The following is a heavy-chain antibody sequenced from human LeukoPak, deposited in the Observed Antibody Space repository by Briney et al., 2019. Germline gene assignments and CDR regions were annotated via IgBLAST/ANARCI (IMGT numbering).Heavy chain of an antibody. CDR2: IIPILGIA. V-gene: IGHV1-69*04. J-gene: IGHJ4*02. CDR3: ARDPDTAGRYYFDY. Sequence: SVKVSCKASGGTFSSYAISWVRQAPGQGLEWMGRIIPILGIANYAQKFQGRVTITADKSTSTAYMELSSLRSEDTAVYYCARDPDTAGRYYFDYWAREPWSPSPQ. D-gene: IGHD5-18*01. CDR1: GGTFSSYA.